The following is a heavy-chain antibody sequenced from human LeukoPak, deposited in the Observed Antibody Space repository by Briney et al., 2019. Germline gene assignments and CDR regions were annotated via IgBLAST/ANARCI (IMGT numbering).Heavy chain of an antibody. J-gene: IGHJ4*02. Sequence: PGGSLRLSCVASGFSFRSFTMNWVRQAPGKGLEWVSSSGTRSDFIFYADAVKGRFTISRDNAKNSLYLQMNSLRAEDTAVYYCARDRQWPFDYWGQGTLVTVSS. CDR3: ARDRQWPFDY. CDR1: GFSFRSFT. CDR2: SGTRSDFI. D-gene: IGHD6-19*01. V-gene: IGHV3-21*01.